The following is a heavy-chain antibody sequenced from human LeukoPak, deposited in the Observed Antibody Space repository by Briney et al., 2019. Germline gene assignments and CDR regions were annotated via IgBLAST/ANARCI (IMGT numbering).Heavy chain of an antibody. J-gene: IGHJ4*02. CDR1: GFAVNDNF. V-gene: IGHV3-53*01. Sequence: GGSLRLSCVASGFAVNDNFMIWVRQAPGKGLEWVSVIYSGGNIYYIDSVKGRFTISRDTSKNTLYLQMNSLRVEDTAVYFCASRHCSGGGCYFAGADPFDYWGQGTLVTVSS. CDR3: ASRHCSGGGCYFAGADPFDY. D-gene: IGHD2-15*01. CDR2: IYSGGNI.